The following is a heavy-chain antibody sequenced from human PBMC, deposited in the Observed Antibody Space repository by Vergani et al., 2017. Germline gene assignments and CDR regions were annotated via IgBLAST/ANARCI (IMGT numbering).Heavy chain of an antibody. V-gene: IGHV4-34*01. J-gene: IGHJ4*02. CDR1: GGSFSGYY. Sequence: QVQLQQWGAGLLKPSETLSLTCAVYGGSFSGYYWSWIRQPPGKGLEWIGEINHSGSTNYNPSLKGRVTISVDTSKNQFSLKLSTVTAADTAVYYCATYSSGWYYFDYWGQGSLVTVSS. CDR3: ATYSSGWYYFDY. CDR2: INHSGST. D-gene: IGHD6-19*01.